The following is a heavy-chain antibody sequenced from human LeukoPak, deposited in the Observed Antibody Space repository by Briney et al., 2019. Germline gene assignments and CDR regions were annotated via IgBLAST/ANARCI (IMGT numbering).Heavy chain of an antibody. CDR2: IRNKANSYST. CDR1: GFTFSDHY. CDR3: ARGGGYSSGRAFDY. Sequence: PGGSLRLSCAASGFTFSDHYMDWVRQAPGKGLVWVGRIRNKANSYSTEYAASVKGRFTISRDDSKNSLYLQMNSLKTEDTAVYYCARGGGYSSGRAFDYWGRGTLVTVSS. V-gene: IGHV3-72*01. J-gene: IGHJ4*02. D-gene: IGHD5-18*01.